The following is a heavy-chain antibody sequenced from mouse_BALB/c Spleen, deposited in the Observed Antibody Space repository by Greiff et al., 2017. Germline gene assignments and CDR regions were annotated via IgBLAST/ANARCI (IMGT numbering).Heavy chain of an antibody. J-gene: IGHJ1*01. Sequence: VQLQQSGAELVRPGVSVKISCKGSGYTFTDYAMHWVKQSHAKSLEWIGVISTYHGDASYNQKFKGKATMTVDKSSSTAYMELARLTSEDSAIYYCARDYRYDGRNWYFDVWGAGTTVTVSS. V-gene: IGHV1S137*01. CDR2: ISTYHGDA. D-gene: IGHD2-14*01. CDR1: GYTFTDYA. CDR3: ARDYRYDGRNWYFDV.